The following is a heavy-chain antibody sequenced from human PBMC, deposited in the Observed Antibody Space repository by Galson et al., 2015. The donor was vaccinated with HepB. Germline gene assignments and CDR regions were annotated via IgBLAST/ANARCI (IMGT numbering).Heavy chain of an antibody. J-gene: IGHJ6*03. Sequence: SLRLSCAASGFTFSTYSMNWVRQAPGKGLEWVSSISSGSGHIYYADSVKGRFTISRDNAKNSLYLQMNSLRAEDTAVYYCARGGIAAAGNQLGRNTRINYYYYYYMDVWGKGTTVTVSS. D-gene: IGHD6-13*01. CDR2: ISSGSGHI. CDR3: ARGGIAAAGNQLGRNTRINYYYYYYMDV. CDR1: GFTFSTYS. V-gene: IGHV3-21*01.